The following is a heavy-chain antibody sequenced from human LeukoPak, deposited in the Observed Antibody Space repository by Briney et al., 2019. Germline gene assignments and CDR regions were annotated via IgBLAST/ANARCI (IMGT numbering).Heavy chain of an antibody. Sequence: SETLSLTCTVSGGSISSGGYYWSWIRQHPGKGLEWIGYIYYSGSTYYNPSLKSRVTISVDTSKNQFSLKLSSVTAADTAVYYCARAGEMATIRREYDCWGQGTLVTVSS. J-gene: IGHJ4*02. CDR1: GGSISSGGYY. CDR2: IYYSGST. D-gene: IGHD5-24*01. V-gene: IGHV4-31*03. CDR3: ARAGEMATIRREYDC.